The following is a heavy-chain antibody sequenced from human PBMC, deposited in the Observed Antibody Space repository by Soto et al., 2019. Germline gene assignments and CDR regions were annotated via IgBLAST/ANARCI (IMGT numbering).Heavy chain of an antibody. CDR2: ISSDGGDK. CDR3: VKGSEVTRQELDH. D-gene: IGHD3-3*01. V-gene: IGHV3-30*18. Sequence: QVQLVESGGGVVQPGRSPRLSCAASGFTFSNFGMHWVRQAPGKGLEWVAAISSDGGDKYYSHSVKDRFTISRDNSKTTLFQQINRLRVEDTAVYYCVKGSEVTRQELDHWGQGILVTVSS. J-gene: IGHJ4*02. CDR1: GFTFSNFG.